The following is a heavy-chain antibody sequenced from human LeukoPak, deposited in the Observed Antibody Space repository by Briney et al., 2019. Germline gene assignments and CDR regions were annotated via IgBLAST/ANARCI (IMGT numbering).Heavy chain of an antibody. CDR3: ARVRFVEWLALDY. V-gene: IGHV3-7*01. Sequence: GGSLRLSCAASGFTFSSYWMSWVRQAPGKGLEWVANIKQDGSEKYYVDSVKGRFTISRDNAKNSLYLQMNSLRAEDTAVYYCARVRFVEWLALDYWGQGTLVTVSS. CDR1: GFTFSSYW. CDR2: IKQDGSEK. D-gene: IGHD3-3*01. J-gene: IGHJ4*02.